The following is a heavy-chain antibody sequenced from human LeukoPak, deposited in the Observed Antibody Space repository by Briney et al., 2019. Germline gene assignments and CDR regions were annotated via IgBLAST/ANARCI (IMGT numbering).Heavy chain of an antibody. V-gene: IGHV3-30-3*01. J-gene: IGHJ4*02. Sequence: GRSLRLSCAASGFTFSSYAMHWVRQAPGKGLEWVAVISYDGSNKYYADSVKGRFTISRDNSKNTLYLQMNSLRAEDTAVYYCAKDRGGVDSSGWFDYWGQGTLVTVSS. CDR1: GFTFSSYA. CDR2: ISYDGSNK. CDR3: AKDRGGVDSSGWFDY. D-gene: IGHD6-19*01.